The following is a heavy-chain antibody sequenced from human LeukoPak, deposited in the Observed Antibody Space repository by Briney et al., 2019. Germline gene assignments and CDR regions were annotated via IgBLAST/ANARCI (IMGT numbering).Heavy chain of an antibody. CDR3: ARAGDGSGSYDNADYDY. D-gene: IGHD3-10*01. CDR1: GDSINTNTYY. V-gene: IGHV4-39*07. Sequence: PSETLSLTCIVSGDSINTNTYYWGWIRQPPGKGLEWIGSIYYTGSTYYNPSLKSRVTISVDTSKNQFSLKLSSVTAADTAVYYCARAGDGSGSYDNADYDYWGQGTLVTVSS. J-gene: IGHJ4*02. CDR2: IYYTGST.